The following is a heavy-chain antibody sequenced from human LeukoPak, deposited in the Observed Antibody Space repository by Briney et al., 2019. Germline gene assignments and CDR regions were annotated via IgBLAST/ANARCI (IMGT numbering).Heavy chain of an antibody. V-gene: IGHV3-33*08. CDR2: IWYDGSNE. CDR1: GFTFSSYG. D-gene: IGHD4-17*01. CDR3: ARETTVTQGPDY. J-gene: IGHJ4*02. Sequence: PGRSLRLSCAASGFTFSSYGMHWVRQAPGKGLEWVAVIWYDGSNEYYADSVKGRFTISRDNSKNTLYLQMNSLRAEDTAVYYCARETTVTQGPDYWGQGTLVTVSS.